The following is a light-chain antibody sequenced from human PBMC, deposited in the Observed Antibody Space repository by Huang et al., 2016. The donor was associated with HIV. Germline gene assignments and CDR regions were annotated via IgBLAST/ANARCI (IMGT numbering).Light chain of an antibody. CDR2: FGS. J-gene: IGKJ5*01. CDR3: MHARQTMT. V-gene: IGKV2-28*01. CDR1: QSLLHTKADSC. Sequence: DIVLTQSSFSLFVTPGEQASISCRSSQSLLHTKADSCLDWYQKKARQSPQLLIYFGSYRAAGVPDRISGRGAGTDFTLKISRVEAEDVRVYYCMHARQTMTFGQGTRLEIK.